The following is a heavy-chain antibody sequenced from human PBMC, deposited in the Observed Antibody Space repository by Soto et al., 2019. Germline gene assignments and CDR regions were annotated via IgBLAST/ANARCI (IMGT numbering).Heavy chain of an antibody. V-gene: IGHV4-34*01. CDR1: GGSFSGYY. CDR2: INHSGST. J-gene: IGHJ6*03. D-gene: IGHD2-15*01. CDR3: ARGPGYCSGGRCFRYYYYYYMDG. Sequence: PSETLSLTCAVYGGSFSGYYWSWIRQPPGKGLEWIGEINHSGSTNYNPSLKSRVTISVDTSKNQFSLKLSSVTAADTAVYYCARGPGYCSGGRCFRYYYYYYMDGWGKGTTVTV.